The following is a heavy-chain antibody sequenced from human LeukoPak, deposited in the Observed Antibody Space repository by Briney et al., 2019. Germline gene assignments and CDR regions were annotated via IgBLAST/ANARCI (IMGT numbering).Heavy chain of an antibody. D-gene: IGHD6-6*01. CDR3: ARGGSALQRVFDY. Sequence: ASVKVSCKASGYTFTSYGISWVRQAPGQGLEWMGWISAYNGNTNYAQKFQGRVTITADESTSTAYMELSSLRSEDTAVYYCARGGSALQRVFDYWGQGTLVTVSS. V-gene: IGHV1-18*01. CDR1: GYTFTSYG. J-gene: IGHJ4*02. CDR2: ISAYNGNT.